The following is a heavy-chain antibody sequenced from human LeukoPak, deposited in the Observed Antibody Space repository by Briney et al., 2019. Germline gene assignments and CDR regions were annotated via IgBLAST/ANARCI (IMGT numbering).Heavy chain of an antibody. D-gene: IGHD6-13*01. CDR3: ARDNPGSRYFDY. V-gene: IGHV4-34*01. CDR1: GGSFSGYY. Sequence: SETLSLTCDVSGGSFSGYYYSWIRQPPGKGLEWIGEVSHSGTTNYNSSLKSRVSMSVGASSTQFSLIMTSVTAADTAVYYCARDNPGSRYFDYWGQGTLVTVSS. CDR2: VSHSGTT. J-gene: IGHJ4*02.